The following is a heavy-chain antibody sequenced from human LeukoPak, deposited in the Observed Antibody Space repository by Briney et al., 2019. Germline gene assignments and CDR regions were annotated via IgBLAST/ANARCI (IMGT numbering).Heavy chain of an antibody. D-gene: IGHD3-22*01. CDR1: GFTFSSYA. CDR2: ISGSGGST. J-gene: IGHJ4*02. V-gene: IGHV3-23*01. Sequence: PGGSLRLSCAASGFTFSSYAMSWVRQAPGKGLEWVSAISGSGGSTYYADSVKGRFTISRDNSKNTLYLQMHSLRAEDTAVYYCAAYYDSSGYYRTPFDYWGQGTLVTVST. CDR3: AAYYDSSGYYRTPFDY.